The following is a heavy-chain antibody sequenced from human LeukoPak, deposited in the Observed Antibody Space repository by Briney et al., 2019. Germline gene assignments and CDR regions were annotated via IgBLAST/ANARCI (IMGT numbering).Heavy chain of an antibody. CDR1: GYTFTGYY. J-gene: IGHJ6*03. V-gene: IGHV1-2*02. D-gene: IGHD1-26*01. CDR2: INPDSGGT. CDR3: ARDFGEMGEWELVRYYYYYMDV. Sequence: ASVKVSCKASGYTFTGYYIHWVRQAPGQGLEWMGWINPDSGGTNYAQKFQGRVTMTRDTSISTAYMELSRLRSDDTAVYYCARDFGEMGEWELVRYYYYYMDVWGKGTTVTVSS.